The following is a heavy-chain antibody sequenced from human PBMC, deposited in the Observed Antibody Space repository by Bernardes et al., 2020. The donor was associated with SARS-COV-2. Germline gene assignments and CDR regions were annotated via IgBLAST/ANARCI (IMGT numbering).Heavy chain of an antibody. CDR3: ARGSVESDFWSGYYGIDY. D-gene: IGHD3-3*01. CDR2: ISSSSRFI. Sequence: GGSLRLSCVASGFTFSSYTMNWVRQAPGKGLEWVSSISSSSRFISYTDAVKGRFTISRDNAKNSLYLQVNSLRAEDSAVYYCARGSVESDFWSGYYGIDYWGQGTLITVSS. CDR1: GFTFSSYT. J-gene: IGHJ4*02. V-gene: IGHV3-21*01.